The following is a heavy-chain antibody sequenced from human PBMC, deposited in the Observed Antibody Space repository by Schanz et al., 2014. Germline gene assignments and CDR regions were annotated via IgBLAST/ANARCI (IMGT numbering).Heavy chain of an antibody. V-gene: IGHV3-23*04. J-gene: IGHJ6*02. D-gene: IGHD6-13*01. CDR1: GFSVSSNF. Sequence: VQLVESGGGVVQPGGSLRLSCAASGFSVSSNFMTWVRQAPGKGLKWVSGIRGSGGSTYYADSVKGRFTISRDNSKNTLYLRMNSLRAEDTAVYYCAKEFSSSWWYGMDVWGQGTTVTVSS. CDR2: IRGSGGST. CDR3: AKEFSSSWWYGMDV.